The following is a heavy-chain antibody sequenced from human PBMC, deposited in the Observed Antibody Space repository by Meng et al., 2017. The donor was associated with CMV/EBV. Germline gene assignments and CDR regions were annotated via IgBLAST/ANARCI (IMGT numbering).Heavy chain of an antibody. CDR3: ARGPAEY. V-gene: IGHV2-5*02. CDR1: GFSLSTTGVG. J-gene: IGHJ4*02. Sequence: QITLKESGPTLVEPTQTLTLTCTSSGFSLSTTGVGVAWIRQSPGKAPEWLALNYWDDDKRYSPTLKSRLTITKDTSKNQEILTVTNMDPVDTETYYCARGPAEYWGQGTLVTVSS. CDR2: NYWDDDK.